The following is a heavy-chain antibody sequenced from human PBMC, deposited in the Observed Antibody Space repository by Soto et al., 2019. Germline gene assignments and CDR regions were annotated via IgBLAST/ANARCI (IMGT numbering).Heavy chain of an antibody. CDR2: ISGSGGST. J-gene: IGHJ5*02. CDR3: AKDLGVVINMGWFDP. V-gene: IGHV3-23*01. Sequence: GGSLRLSCAASGFPFSIYAMSLVRQSPGKGLEWVSSISGSGGSTYYADSVKGRFTISRDNSKNTLYLQMNSLRAEDTAVYYCAKDLGVVINMGWFDPWGQGSLVTVSS. D-gene: IGHD3-3*01. CDR1: GFPFSIYA.